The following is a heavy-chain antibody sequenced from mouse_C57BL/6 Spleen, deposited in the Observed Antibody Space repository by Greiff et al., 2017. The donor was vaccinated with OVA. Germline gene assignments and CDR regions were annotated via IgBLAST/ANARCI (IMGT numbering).Heavy chain of an antibody. Sequence: EVKLMESGGGLVQPKGSLKLSCAASGFSFNTYAMNWVRQAPGKGLEWVARIRSKSNNYATYYADSVKDRFTISRDDSESMLYLQMNNLKTEDTAMYYCVRHVRNDAMDYWGQGTSVTVSS. J-gene: IGHJ4*01. CDR1: GFSFNTYA. CDR3: VRHVRNDAMDY. V-gene: IGHV10-1*01. CDR2: IRSKSNNYAT.